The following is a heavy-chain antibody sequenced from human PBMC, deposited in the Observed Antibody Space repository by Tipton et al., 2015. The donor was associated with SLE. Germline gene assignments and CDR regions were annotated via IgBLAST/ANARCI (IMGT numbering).Heavy chain of an antibody. D-gene: IGHD3-10*01. CDR1: GVSISGYY. CDR2: IYHNGAT. CDR3: TRGHFNSGTFPYYNYYYYMDV. Sequence: TLSLTCSVSGVSISGYYFSWVRQPPGKGLEWVEFIYHNGATKSNPSLKNRPSISIDTTKNQFSLKLTSVTAADSAVYYCTRGHFNSGTFPYYNYYYYMDVWGKGTAVTVSS. V-gene: IGHV4-59*01. J-gene: IGHJ6*03.